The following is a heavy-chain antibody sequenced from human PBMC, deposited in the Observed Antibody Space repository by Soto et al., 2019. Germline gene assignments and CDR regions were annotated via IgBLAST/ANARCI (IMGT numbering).Heavy chain of an antibody. CDR1: GFTISSYW. CDR3: ANGGKNFDY. V-gene: IGHV3-7*05. J-gene: IGHJ4*02. Sequence: EVQLVESGGGLVQPGGSLRLSCAASGFTISSYWMSWVRQAPGKGPEWVANIKEDGSEKYYVDSVKGRFTISRDNAKNSLYLQMNSLRAEDTAVYYCANGGKNFDYWVQGTLVTVSS. CDR2: IKEDGSEK. D-gene: IGHD3-16*01.